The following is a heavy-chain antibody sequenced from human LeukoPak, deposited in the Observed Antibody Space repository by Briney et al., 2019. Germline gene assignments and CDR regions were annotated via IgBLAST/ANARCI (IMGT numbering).Heavy chain of an antibody. V-gene: IGHV4-34*01. CDR3: ARVRDIVVVVAATPYYYMDV. CDR1: GGSFSGYY. CDR2: INHSGST. Sequence: SETLSLTCAVYGGSFSGYYWSWIRQPPGKGLERIGEINHSGSTNYNPSLKSRVTISVDTSKNQFSLKLSSVTAADTAVYYCARVRDIVVVVAATPYYYMDVWGKGTTVTVSS. D-gene: IGHD2-15*01. J-gene: IGHJ6*03.